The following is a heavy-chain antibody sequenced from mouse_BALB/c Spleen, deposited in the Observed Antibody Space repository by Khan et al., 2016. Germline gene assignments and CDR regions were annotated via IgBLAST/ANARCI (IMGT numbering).Heavy chain of an antibody. V-gene: IGHV10-1*02. CDR2: IRSKSNNYAT. D-gene: IGHD1-1*01. Sequence: EVQLVESGGGLVQPQGSLKLPCAASGFTFNTYAMNWVRQAPGKGLEWVARIRSKSNNYATYYADSVKDRFTISRDDSQSMLYLQMNNLKTEDTAMYYCVRHYYGSNWYFDVWGAGTTVTVSS. CDR1: GFTFNTYA. J-gene: IGHJ1*01. CDR3: VRHYYGSNWYFDV.